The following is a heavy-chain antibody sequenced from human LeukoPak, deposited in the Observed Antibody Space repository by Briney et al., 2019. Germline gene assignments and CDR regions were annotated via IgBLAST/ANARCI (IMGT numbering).Heavy chain of an antibody. Sequence: PSETLPLTCTVSGSSIRSSSYHWGWVRQPPGKGLEWIGNIHYSGSTSYNPSLKSRVTLSVDTSKNQFSLKLSSVTAADTAVFYCARLTGRDTSDWPYFHYWGQGALVTVSS. D-gene: IGHD2-2*01. CDR2: IHYSGST. CDR3: ARLTGRDTSDWPYFHY. V-gene: IGHV4-39*01. CDR1: GSSIRSSSYH. J-gene: IGHJ4*01.